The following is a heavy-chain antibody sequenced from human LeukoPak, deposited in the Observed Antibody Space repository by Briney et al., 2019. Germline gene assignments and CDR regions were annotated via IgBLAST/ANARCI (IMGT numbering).Heavy chain of an antibody. CDR1: GFTFTNDF. V-gene: IGHV3-7*01. J-gene: IGHJ4*02. D-gene: IGHD2-2*01. CDR3: ARDLCSTTSCLDY. CDR2: MKVDGSDI. Sequence: GGSLRLSCAASGFTFTNDFMTWVRQAPGKGLEWVANMKVDGSDIHYVDSVKGRFTISSDNARNSLYLQMNTLRAEDTAVYYCARDLCSTTSCLDYWGQGTLVTVSS.